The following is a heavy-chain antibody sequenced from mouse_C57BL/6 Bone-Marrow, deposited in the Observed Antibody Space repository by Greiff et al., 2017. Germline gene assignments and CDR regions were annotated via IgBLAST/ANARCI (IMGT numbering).Heavy chain of an antibody. CDR3: ARDRGYAMDY. J-gene: IGHJ4*01. Sequence: DVKLQESGGGLVKPGGSLKLSCAASGFTFSSYAMSWVRQTPEKRLEWVATISDGGSYTYYPDNVKGRFTISRDNAKNNLYLQMSHLKSEDTAMYYCARDRGYAMDYWGQGTSVTVSS. D-gene: IGHD3-3*01. CDR2: ISDGGSYT. CDR1: GFTFSSYA. V-gene: IGHV5-4*01.